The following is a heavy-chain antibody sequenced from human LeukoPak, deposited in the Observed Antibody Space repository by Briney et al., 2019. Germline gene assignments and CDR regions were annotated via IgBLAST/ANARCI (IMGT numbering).Heavy chain of an antibody. D-gene: IGHD2-2*01. Sequence: SVTVSCTASGGTFSSYAISWVRQAPGQGLEWMGGIIPIFGTANYAQKFQGRVTITADKSTSTAYMELSSLRSEDTAVYYCASPPSVVPAAEYYFDYWGQGTLVTVSS. V-gene: IGHV1-69*06. CDR3: ASPPSVVPAAEYYFDY. J-gene: IGHJ4*02. CDR2: IIPIFGTA. CDR1: GGTFSSYA.